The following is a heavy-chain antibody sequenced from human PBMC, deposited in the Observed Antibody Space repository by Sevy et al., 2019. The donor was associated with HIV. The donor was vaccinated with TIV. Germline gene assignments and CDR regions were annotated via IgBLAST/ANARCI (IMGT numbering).Heavy chain of an antibody. CDR3: ARGPNGNYLLYYLDY. Sequence: ASVKVSCKASGGSLNTHAISWVRQAPGQGLEWMGEIIPGFSSTRYAERFQDRVTLTADEFTSTVYMELTSLKSTDTAVYYCARGPNGNYLLYYLDYWGQGTLVNVSS. J-gene: IGHJ4*02. CDR1: GGSLNTHA. D-gene: IGHD1-7*01. CDR2: IIPGFSST. V-gene: IGHV1-69*13.